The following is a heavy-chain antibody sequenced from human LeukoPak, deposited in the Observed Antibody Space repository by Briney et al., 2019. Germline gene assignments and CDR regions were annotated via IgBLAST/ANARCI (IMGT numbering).Heavy chain of an antibody. Sequence: SETLSLTCTVSGGSISSSSYYWGWIRQPPGKGLEWIGSIYYSGSTYNNPSLKSRVTISVDTSKNQFSLKLSSVTAADTAVYYCARLGYCTNGVCYYFDYWGQGTLVTVSS. V-gene: IGHV4-39*07. D-gene: IGHD2-8*01. CDR2: IYYSGST. J-gene: IGHJ4*02. CDR3: ARLGYCTNGVCYYFDY. CDR1: GGSISSSSYY.